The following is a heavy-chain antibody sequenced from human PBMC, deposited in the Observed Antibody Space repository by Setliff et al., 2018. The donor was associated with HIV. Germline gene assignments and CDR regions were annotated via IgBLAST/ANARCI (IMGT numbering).Heavy chain of an antibody. V-gene: IGHV4-61*05. CDR1: GGSIRSTSHY. CDR2: IHYSGIT. D-gene: IGHD3-3*01. CDR3: ARTVRREFRTNVGDHYYFYMDV. Sequence: SETLSLTCTVSGGSIRSTSHYWSWIRQPPGKGLEWTGSIHYSGITHYNPSLKSRLTMSVDPSKNQFSLKVTSVTAADTAVYYCARTVRREFRTNVGDHYYFYMDVWGKGTTVTVSS. J-gene: IGHJ6*03.